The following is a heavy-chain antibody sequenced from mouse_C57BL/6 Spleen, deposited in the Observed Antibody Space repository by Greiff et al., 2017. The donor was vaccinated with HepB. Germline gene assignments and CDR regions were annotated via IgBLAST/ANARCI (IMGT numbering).Heavy chain of an antibody. J-gene: IGHJ4*01. CDR1: GFSFNTYA. V-gene: IGHV10-1*01. D-gene: IGHD2-4*01. CDR3: VRQGVYDYDRAMDY. Sequence: EVMLVESGGGLVQPKGSLKLSCAASGFSFNTYAMNWVRQAPGKGLEWVARIRSKSNNYATYYADSVKDRFTISRDDSESMLYLQMNNLKTEDTAMYYCVRQGVYDYDRAMDYWGQGTSVTVSS. CDR2: IRSKSNNYAT.